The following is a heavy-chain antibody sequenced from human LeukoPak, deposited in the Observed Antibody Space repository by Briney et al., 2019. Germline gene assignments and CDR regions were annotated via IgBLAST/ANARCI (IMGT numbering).Heavy chain of an antibody. D-gene: IGHD3-10*02. J-gene: IGHJ6*04. Sequence: GGTLRLSCAASGFTFSTYGMSWVRQAPGKGLEWAAAITGSGGSTFYADSVKGRFTISRDNAKNSLYLQMNSLRAEDTAVCYCAELGITMIGGVWGKGTTVTISS. CDR2: ITGSGGST. V-gene: IGHV3-23*01. CDR1: GFTFSTYG. CDR3: AELGITMIGGV.